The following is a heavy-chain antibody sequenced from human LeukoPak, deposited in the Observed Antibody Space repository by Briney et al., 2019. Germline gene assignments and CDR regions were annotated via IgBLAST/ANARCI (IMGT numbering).Heavy chain of an antibody. V-gene: IGHV3-33*01. CDR1: GFPFSSYS. CDR2: IWYDGSNQ. D-gene: IGHD2-2*01. Sequence: GRSLRLSCAASGFPFSSYSMYWVRQAPGKGMEWVAFIWYDGSNQHYADSVKGRFTVSRDHSRNTVYPQMNSLRAEDTAVYYCARDGCSTTSCFDYWGQGTLVTVSS. J-gene: IGHJ4*02. CDR3: ARDGCSTTSCFDY.